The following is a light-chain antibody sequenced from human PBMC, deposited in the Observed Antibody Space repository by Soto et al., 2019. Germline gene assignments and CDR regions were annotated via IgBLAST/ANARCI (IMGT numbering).Light chain of an antibody. V-gene: IGKV3-11*01. J-gene: IGKJ5*01. CDR3: QQRSNGIT. Sequence: EIVLTQSPATLSLSPGERATLSCRASQSVSSYLAWYQQKPGQAPRLLIYDASNRATGIPARFSGSGSGTDFTLRISSLEPEDFAWYYCQQRSNGITFGQGTRLEIK. CDR1: QSVSSY. CDR2: DAS.